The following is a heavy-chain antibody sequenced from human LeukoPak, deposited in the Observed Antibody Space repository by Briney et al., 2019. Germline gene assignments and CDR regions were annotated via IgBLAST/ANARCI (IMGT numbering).Heavy chain of an antibody. V-gene: IGHV4-4*09. J-gene: IGHJ5*02. Sequence: PSETLSLTCTVSGGSISSYYWSWIRQPPGKGLEWIGYIYTSGSTNYNPSLKSRVTISVDTSKNQFSLKLSSVTAADTAVYYCAQLHYDFWSGPNWFGPWGQGTLVTVSS. CDR3: AQLHYDFWSGPNWFGP. D-gene: IGHD3-3*01. CDR1: GGSISSYY. CDR2: IYTSGST.